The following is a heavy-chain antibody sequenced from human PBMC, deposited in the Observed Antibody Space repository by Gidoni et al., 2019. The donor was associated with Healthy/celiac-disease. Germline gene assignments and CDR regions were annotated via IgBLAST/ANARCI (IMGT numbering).Heavy chain of an antibody. CDR3: ATRVIGGGVEAKLLLYYYGMDV. CDR1: GGTFSSYA. V-gene: IGHV1-69*01. D-gene: IGHD1-26*01. Sequence: QVQLVQSGAEVKKPGSSVKVSCKASGGTFSSYAISWVRQAPGQGLEWMGGIIPIFGTANYAQKFQGRVTITADESTSTAYMELSSLRSEDTAVYYCATRVIGGGVEAKLLLYYYGMDVWGQGTTVTVSS. J-gene: IGHJ6*02. CDR2: IIPIFGTA.